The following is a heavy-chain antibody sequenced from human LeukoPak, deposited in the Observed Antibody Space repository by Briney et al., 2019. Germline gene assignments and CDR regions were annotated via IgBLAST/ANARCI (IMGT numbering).Heavy chain of an antibody. CDR2: IHNSGNT. CDR3: ASLVTAATGNCFDP. V-gene: IGHV4-39*01. J-gene: IGHJ5*02. CDR1: GGSISGSSYY. Sequence: PSETLSLTCTVSGGSISGSSYYWAWIRQPPGKGLEWIGSIHNSGNTYYTASLKSRVTISVDTSKNQFSLKLTSATATDTAVYYCASLVTAATGNCFDPWGQGTLVTVSS. D-gene: IGHD1-7*01.